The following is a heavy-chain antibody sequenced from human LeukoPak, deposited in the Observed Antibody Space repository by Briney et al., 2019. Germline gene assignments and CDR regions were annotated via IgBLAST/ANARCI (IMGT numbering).Heavy chain of an antibody. V-gene: IGHV4-34*01. D-gene: IGHD3-22*01. J-gene: IGHJ4*02. CDR2: INHSGST. CDR1: GGSFSGYY. CDR3: ARLGYYYDSSGYLPLYYFDY. Sequence: SETLSLTCAVYGGSFSGYYWSWIRQPPGKGLEWIGEINHSGSTNYNPSLKSRVTISVDTSKNQFSLKLSSVTTADTAVYYCARLGYYYDSSGYLPLYYFDYWGQGTLVTVSS.